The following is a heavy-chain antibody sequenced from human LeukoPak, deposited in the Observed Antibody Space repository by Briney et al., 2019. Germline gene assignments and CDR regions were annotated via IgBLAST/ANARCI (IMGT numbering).Heavy chain of an antibody. Sequence: PGGSLRLSCAASGFTFSSYAMSWVRQAPGKGLERVSAISGSGGSTYYADSVKGRFTISRDNSKNTLYLQMNNLRADDTAVYYCVKKGQADDYGNPDWGQGALVTVSP. J-gene: IGHJ4*02. CDR2: ISGSGGST. CDR3: VKKGQADDYGNPD. V-gene: IGHV3-23*01. CDR1: GFTFSSYA. D-gene: IGHD4-17*01.